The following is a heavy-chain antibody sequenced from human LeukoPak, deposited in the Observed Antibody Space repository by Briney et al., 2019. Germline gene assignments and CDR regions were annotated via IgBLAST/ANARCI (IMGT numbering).Heavy chain of an antibody. CDR3: AKAPRYYYSSGYPVYYFDY. Sequence: PGGSLRLSCAASGFTFSSYAMSWVRQAPGKGLDWVSAISGSGGSTYYADSVKGRFTISRDNSKNTLYLQMNSLRAEDTAVYYCAKAPRYYYSSGYPVYYFDYWGQGTLFTVSS. D-gene: IGHD3-22*01. CDR2: ISGSGGST. CDR1: GFTFSSYA. V-gene: IGHV3-23*01. J-gene: IGHJ4*02.